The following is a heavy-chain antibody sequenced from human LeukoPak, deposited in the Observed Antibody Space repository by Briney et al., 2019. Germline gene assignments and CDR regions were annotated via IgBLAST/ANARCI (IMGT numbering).Heavy chain of an antibody. CDR1: GYTFTSYG. J-gene: IGHJ4*02. CDR3: ARDGGFLEWLSAFDY. V-gene: IGHV1-18*01. D-gene: IGHD3-3*01. Sequence: GASVKVSCKASGYTFTSYGISWVRQAPGQGLEWMGWISAYNGNTDYAQKLQGGVTMTTDASTSTAYMELRSLRSDDTAVYYCARDGGFLEWLSAFDYWGQGTLVTVSS. CDR2: ISAYNGNT.